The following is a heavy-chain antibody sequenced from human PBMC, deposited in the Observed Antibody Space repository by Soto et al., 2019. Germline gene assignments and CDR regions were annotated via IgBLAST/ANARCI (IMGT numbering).Heavy chain of an antibody. CDR3: VSWADAADEDYFHH. Sequence: PGGSLRLSCAASGIRFTSPWMSWVRQAPGKGLEWVAHINQDGGQKYYVDSAKGRFTISRDNAKTSLYLQMNSLRAEDTAVFYCVSWADAADEDYFHHWGQGTLVTVSS. V-gene: IGHV3-7*01. J-gene: IGHJ1*01. CDR2: INQDGGQK. CDR1: GIRFTSPW. D-gene: IGHD3-16*01.